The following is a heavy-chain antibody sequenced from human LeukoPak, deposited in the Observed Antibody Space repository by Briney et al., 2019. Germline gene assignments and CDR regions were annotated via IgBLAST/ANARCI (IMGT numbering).Heavy chain of an antibody. Sequence: SETLSLTCTVSGGSLSSYYWSWIRQPPGKGLEWIGYIYYSGSTNYNPSLKSRVTISVDTSKNQFSLKLSSVTAADTAVYYCASRIAAAGMYYYYGMDVWGQGTTVTVSS. CDR3: ASRIAAAGMYYYYGMDV. D-gene: IGHD6-13*01. V-gene: IGHV4-59*01. CDR1: GGSLSSYY. J-gene: IGHJ6*02. CDR2: IYYSGST.